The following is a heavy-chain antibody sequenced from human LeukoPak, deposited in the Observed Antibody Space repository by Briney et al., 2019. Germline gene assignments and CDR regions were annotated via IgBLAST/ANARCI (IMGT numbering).Heavy chain of an antibody. CDR1: GFSFSDYW. V-gene: IGHV3-7*01. J-gene: IGHJ3*02. Sequence: GGSLRLSCAASGFSFSDYWMSWVRQAPGRGLEWVGNINQDGSQNSSVDSVKGRFTISRDNAKNSLYLRMNSLGAEDTALYYCAREVTASSFDILGQGTMVTVSS. CDR2: INQDGSQN. CDR3: AREVTASSFDI. D-gene: IGHD2-21*02.